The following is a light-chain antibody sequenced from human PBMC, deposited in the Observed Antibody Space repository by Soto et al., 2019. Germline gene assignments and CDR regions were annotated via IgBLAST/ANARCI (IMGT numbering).Light chain of an antibody. CDR3: RSYTSRNTFYG. J-gene: IGLJ1*01. Sequence: QSALTQPASVSGSPGQSITISCTGTSSDVGGYYYVSWYQHHPGKAPKLMIYQVSNRPSGVSNRCSGSKSANTASLTISGRQAEDEADYYCRSYTSRNTFYGFGTGTKVNVL. CDR1: SSDVGGYYY. V-gene: IGLV2-14*01. CDR2: QVS.